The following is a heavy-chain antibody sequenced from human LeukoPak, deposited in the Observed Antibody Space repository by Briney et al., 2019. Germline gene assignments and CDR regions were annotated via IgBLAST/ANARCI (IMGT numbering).Heavy chain of an antibody. J-gene: IGHJ6*02. V-gene: IGHV1-46*01. D-gene: IGHD3-3*01. CDR2: INPSGGST. Sequence: ASVTVACKASGYTFTSYYMHWVRQAPGQGLEWMGIINPSGGSTSYTQKFQGRVTMTRDTSTSTVYMELSSLRSEDTAVYYCAREGFPPKISDFWSGLGPYYYYGMDVWGQGTTVTVSS. CDR1: GYTFTSYY. CDR3: AREGFPPKISDFWSGLGPYYYYGMDV.